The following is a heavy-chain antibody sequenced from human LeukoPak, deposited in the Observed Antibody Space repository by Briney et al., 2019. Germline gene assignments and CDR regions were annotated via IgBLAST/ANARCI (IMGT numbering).Heavy chain of an antibody. CDR3: ARRKDYAILTGSSQYYFDY. CDR1: GYSFTRHW. Sequence: GESLKISCKGSGYSFTRHWIGWVRQMPGKGLEWMGIIYPGDSDTRYSPSFQGQVTISADKSISTAYLQWSSLKASDTAMYFCARRKDYAILTGSSQYYFDYWGQGTLVTVPS. D-gene: IGHD3-9*01. J-gene: IGHJ4*02. CDR2: IYPGDSDT. V-gene: IGHV5-51*01.